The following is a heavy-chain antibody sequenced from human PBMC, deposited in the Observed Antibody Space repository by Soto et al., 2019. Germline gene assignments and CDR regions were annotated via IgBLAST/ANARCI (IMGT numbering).Heavy chain of an antibody. V-gene: IGHV6-1*01. CDR2: TYYRSRWYN. CDR3: AGTTSHQWYYMDV. D-gene: IGHD1-7*01. Sequence: SQTLSLTCAISGDSVSSNSAAWNWIRLSPSRGLEWLARTYYRSRWYNDYAVSVRSRITVNPDTSKNKISLQLTSVTPEDTAVYYCAGTTSHQWYYMDVWGKGTTVTVSS. CDR1: GDSVSSNSAA. J-gene: IGHJ6*03.